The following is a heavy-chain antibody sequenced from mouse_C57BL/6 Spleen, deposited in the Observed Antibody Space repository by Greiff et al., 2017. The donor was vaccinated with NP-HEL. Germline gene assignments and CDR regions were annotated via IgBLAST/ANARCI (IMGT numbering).Heavy chain of an antibody. CDR3: ARIDGNYAYYGMDD. CDR2: IYPGSGST. V-gene: IGHV1-55*01. Sequence: QVQLQQPGAELVKPGASVKMSCKASGYTFTSYWITWVKQRPGQGLEWIGDIYPGSGSTNYNEKFKSKATLTVDTSSSTVYMQISSLTSEDSAVYYSARIDGNYAYYGMDDWGQGTSVTVSS. J-gene: IGHJ4*01. D-gene: IGHD2-1*01. CDR1: GYTFTSYW.